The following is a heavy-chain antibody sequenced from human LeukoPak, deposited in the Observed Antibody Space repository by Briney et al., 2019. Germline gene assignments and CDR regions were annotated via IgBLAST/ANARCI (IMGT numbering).Heavy chain of an antibody. D-gene: IGHD2-15*01. CDR3: ARSAFMVVSGDY. V-gene: IGHV1-3*01. CDR1: GYTFTSYA. Sequence: ASVKVSCKASGYTFTSYAMHWVRQAPGQRLEWMGWINAGNGNTKYSQKFQGRVTITRDTSASTAYMELSSLRSEDTAVYYCARSAFMVVSGDYWGQGTLVTVSS. J-gene: IGHJ4*02. CDR2: INAGNGNT.